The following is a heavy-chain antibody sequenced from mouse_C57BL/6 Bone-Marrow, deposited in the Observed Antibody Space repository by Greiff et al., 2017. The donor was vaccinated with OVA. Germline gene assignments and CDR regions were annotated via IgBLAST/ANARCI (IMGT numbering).Heavy chain of an antibody. CDR2: INSDVVST. Sequence: EVKLVESGGGLVQPGESLKLSCESNEYEFPSHDMSWVRKIPEKWLGLVAAINSDVVSTYSPDTMERRFIISRDNTKKPLYLQMNSLRSDVTALYYGGIRVPCLSYYALDYWGQGT. D-gene: IGHD2-3*01. V-gene: IGHV5-2*03. CDR1: EYEFPSHD. CDR3: GIRVPCLSYYALDY. J-gene: IGHJ4*01.